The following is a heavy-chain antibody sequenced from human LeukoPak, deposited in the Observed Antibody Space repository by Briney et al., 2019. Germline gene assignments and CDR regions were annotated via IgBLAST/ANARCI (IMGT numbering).Heavy chain of an antibody. CDR2: IKQDGSEK. J-gene: IGHJ4*02. CDR3: ARSGYSSSWEFDY. Sequence: GGSLRLSCAASGFTFSSYGMHWVRQAPGKGLEWVANIKQDGSEKYYVDSVKGRFTISRDNAKNSLYLQMNSLRAEDTAVYYCARSGYSSSWEFDYWGQGTLVTVSS. D-gene: IGHD6-13*01. CDR1: GFTFSSYG. V-gene: IGHV3-7*01.